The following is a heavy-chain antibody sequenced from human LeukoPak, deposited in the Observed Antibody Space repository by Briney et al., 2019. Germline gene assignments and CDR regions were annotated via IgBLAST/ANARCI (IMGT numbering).Heavy chain of an antibody. V-gene: IGHV1-46*01. Sequence: VASVKVSCKASGYTFTSYYMHWVRQAPGQGLEWMGIINPSGGSTSYAQKFQGRVTMTRDTSTSTVYMELSSLRSEDTAVYYCATVGSRDYYDSSGYYHWGQGTLATVSS. CDR1: GYTFTSYY. CDR2: INPSGGST. CDR3: ATVGSRDYYDSSGYYH. D-gene: IGHD3-22*01. J-gene: IGHJ5*02.